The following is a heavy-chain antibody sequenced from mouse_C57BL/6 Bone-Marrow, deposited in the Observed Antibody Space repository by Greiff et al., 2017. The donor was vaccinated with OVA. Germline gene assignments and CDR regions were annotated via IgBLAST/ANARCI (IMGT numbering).Heavy chain of an antibody. J-gene: IGHJ4*01. V-gene: IGHV14-4*01. CDR3: TTFPNYCAMDY. CDR2: IDPENGDT. Sequence: EVQLQQSGAELVRPGASVKLSCTASGFNIKDDYMHWVKQRPEQGLEWIGWIDPENGDTEYASKFQGKATITADTSSNTAYLQLSSLTSEDTAVYYCTTFPNYCAMDYWGQGTSVTVSS. D-gene: IGHD4-1*01. CDR1: GFNIKDDY.